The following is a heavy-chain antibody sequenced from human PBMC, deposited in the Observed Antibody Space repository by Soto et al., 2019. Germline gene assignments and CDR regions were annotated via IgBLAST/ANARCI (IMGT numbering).Heavy chain of an antibody. CDR3: ARSRNVAEFNDYGGNYHGFDI. J-gene: IGHJ3*02. V-gene: IGHV1-69*01. Sequence: DLEQSGAEVKKAGSSVKVSCKAFGGSVNSHAISWVRQAPGQGLEWMGGIIPMFGTPTYAQRFQAGVTISADESTSTVYLDLSSLRSEDTAMYYCARSRNVAEFNDYGGNYHGFDIWGQGTMVTVSS. CDR2: IIPMFGTP. D-gene: IGHD4-17*01. CDR1: GGSVNSHA.